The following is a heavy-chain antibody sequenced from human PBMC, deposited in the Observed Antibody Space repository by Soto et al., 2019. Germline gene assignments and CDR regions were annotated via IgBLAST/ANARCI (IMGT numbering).Heavy chain of an antibody. CDR1: GFTFSSYG. V-gene: IGHV3-33*01. D-gene: IGHD3-3*02. CDR3: ARGSFVEQLIYFDY. J-gene: IGHJ4*02. Sequence: QVQLVESGGGVVQPGRSLRLSCAASGFTFSSYGMHWVRQAPGKGLEWVAVIWYDGSNKYYADSVKGRFTISRDNSKNTLYLQMNSLRAEDTAVYYFARGSFVEQLIYFDYWGQGTLVTVSS. CDR2: IWYDGSNK.